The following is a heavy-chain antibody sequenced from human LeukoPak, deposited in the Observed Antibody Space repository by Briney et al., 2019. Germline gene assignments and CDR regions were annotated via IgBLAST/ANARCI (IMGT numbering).Heavy chain of an antibody. Sequence: ASVKVSCKAPGYPFTDYYMHWIRQARGQGLEWMGWTNPNTGDTNYPQKFQGRVTMTTDTSISTAYMDLSRLSSDDTAVYYWATLVRGSNSYYPYWGQGTLGTVSS. J-gene: IGHJ4*02. CDR2: TNPNTGDT. CDR1: GYPFTDYY. V-gene: IGHV1-2*02. CDR3: ATLVRGSNSYYPY. D-gene: IGHD3-10*01.